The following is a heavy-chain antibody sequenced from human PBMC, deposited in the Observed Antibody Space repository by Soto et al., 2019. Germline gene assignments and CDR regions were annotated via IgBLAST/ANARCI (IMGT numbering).Heavy chain of an antibody. Sequence: PSETLSLTCTVSNGSISNFYWNWIRQSAGKGLEWIGRIHGSGSATYNPSLRSRVTMSVDTSKNQFSLKVNSVTGADTAVYYCARSSHKESSFDPWGQGTLVTVSS. J-gene: IGHJ5*02. CDR3: ARSSHKESSFDP. CDR1: NGSISNFY. D-gene: IGHD6-13*01. CDR2: IHGSGSA. V-gene: IGHV4-4*07.